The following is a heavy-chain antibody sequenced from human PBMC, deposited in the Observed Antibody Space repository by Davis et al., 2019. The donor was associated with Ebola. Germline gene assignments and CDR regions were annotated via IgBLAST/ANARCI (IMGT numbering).Heavy chain of an antibody. CDR2: IKQDGSEK. Sequence: GESLKISCAASGFTFSSYWMSWVRQAPGKGLEWVANIKQDGSEKYYVDSVKGRFTISRDNAKNSLYLQMNSLRAEDTAVYYCARVAEYSSSSEFDYWGQGTLVTVSS. V-gene: IGHV3-7*01. D-gene: IGHD6-6*01. CDR3: ARVAEYSSSSEFDY. J-gene: IGHJ4*02. CDR1: GFTFSSYW.